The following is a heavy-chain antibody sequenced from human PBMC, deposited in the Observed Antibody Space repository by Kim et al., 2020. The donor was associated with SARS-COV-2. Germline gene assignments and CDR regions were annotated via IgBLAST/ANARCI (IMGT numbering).Heavy chain of an antibody. Sequence: GGSLRLSCAASGLTFSDYYMSWIRQAPGKGLEWVSYISTSSSYTNYADSVKGRFTISRDNAKNSLYLQMNSLRAEDTAVYYCATVRSQRLSQQLIPLWGQGTLVTVSS. CDR1: GLTFSDYY. CDR3: ATVRSQRLSQQLIPL. V-gene: IGHV3-11*03. J-gene: IGHJ4*02. CDR2: ISTSSSYT. D-gene: IGHD6-13*01.